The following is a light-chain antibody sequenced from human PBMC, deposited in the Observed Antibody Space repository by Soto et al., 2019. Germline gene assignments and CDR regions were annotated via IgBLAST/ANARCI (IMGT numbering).Light chain of an antibody. CDR1: QSIGRDY. V-gene: IGKV3-20*01. Sequence: EIVLTQSPGTLSVSPGEGATLSCRASQSIGRDYLAWYQQKPGQAPRLLIYGVSRRASGIPDKFSGSGSGTEFTLTINSLEPEDLAVYYCQQYDSSPVTFGQGTTLDIK. CDR3: QQYDSSPVT. CDR2: GVS. J-gene: IGKJ2*01.